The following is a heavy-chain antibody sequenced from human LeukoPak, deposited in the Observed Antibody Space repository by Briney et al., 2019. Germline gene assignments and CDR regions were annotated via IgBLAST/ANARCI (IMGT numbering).Heavy chain of an antibody. CDR1: GDSISSYY. D-gene: IGHD6-19*01. V-gene: IGHV4-59*08. CDR2: IYYSGST. Sequence: SETLSLTCTVSGDSISSYYWSWIRQPPGKGLEWIGYIYYSGSTNYNPSLKSRVTISVDTSKNQFSLELSSVTAADTAVYYCATYSSGWYNAFDIWGQGTMVTVSS. CDR3: ATYSSGWYNAFDI. J-gene: IGHJ3*02.